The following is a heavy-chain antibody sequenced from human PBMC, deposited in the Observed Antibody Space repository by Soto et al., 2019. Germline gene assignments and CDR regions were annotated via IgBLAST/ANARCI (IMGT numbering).Heavy chain of an antibody. CDR2: TYYRSKWYN. V-gene: IGHV6-1*01. CDR1: GDSVSSNSAA. J-gene: IGHJ6*02. D-gene: IGHD6-13*01. Sequence: SQTLSLTCVISGDSVSSNSAAWNWIRQSPSRGLEWLGRTYYRSKWYNDYTVSVKSRITINPDTSKNQFSLQLSSVTPEDTAVYYCTRARSSSWDYFYGMDVWGQGTTVTVS. CDR3: TRARSSSWDYFYGMDV.